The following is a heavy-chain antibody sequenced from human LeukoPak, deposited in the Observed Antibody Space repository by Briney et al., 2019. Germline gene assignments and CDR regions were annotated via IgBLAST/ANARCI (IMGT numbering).Heavy chain of an antibody. J-gene: IGHJ4*02. Sequence: PGGSLRLSCVASGFTFRNYWMTWVRQAPGKGLEWVANIKQDGSQRYFADSVKGRFTISRDNAMNSLYLHLNSLRVDDTAEYYSVRNLDYWGQGTLVTVSS. CDR1: GFTFRNYW. V-gene: IGHV3-7*01. CDR2: IKQDGSQR. CDR3: VRNLDY.